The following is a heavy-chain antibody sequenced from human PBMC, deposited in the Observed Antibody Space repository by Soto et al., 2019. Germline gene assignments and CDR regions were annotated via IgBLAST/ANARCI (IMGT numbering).Heavy chain of an antibody. Sequence: EVQLVESGGGLVQPGGSLRLSCAASGFTFRTYWLSWVRQVPGKGLEWVANINQDGSEKNYVDSVKGRFTISRDNAKNSLYLQRSSLRAEDTALYYCARDGSTSWYSYDYHGMDVWGQGTTVTVSS. CDR2: INQDGSEK. V-gene: IGHV3-7*05. CDR3: ARDGSTSWYSYDYHGMDV. CDR1: GFTFRTYW. D-gene: IGHD5-18*01. J-gene: IGHJ6*02.